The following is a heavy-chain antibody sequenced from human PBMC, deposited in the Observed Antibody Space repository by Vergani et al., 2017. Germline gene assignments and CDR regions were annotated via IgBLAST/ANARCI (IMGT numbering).Heavy chain of an antibody. V-gene: IGHV3-43D*03. CDR3: AKGSVITFGGAIIQDQDMDV. CDR2: ISWDGGST. D-gene: IGHD3-16*02. J-gene: IGHJ6*03. Sequence: EVQLVESGGVVVQPGGSLRLSCAASGFTFDDYAMHWVRQAPGKGLEWVSLISWDGGSTYYADSVKGRFTISRDNSKNSLYLQMNSLRAEDTALYYCAKGSVITFGGAIIQDQDMDVWGKGTTVTVSS. CDR1: GFTFDDYA.